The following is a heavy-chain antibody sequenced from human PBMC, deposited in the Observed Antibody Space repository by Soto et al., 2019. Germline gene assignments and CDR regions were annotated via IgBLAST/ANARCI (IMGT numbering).Heavy chain of an antibody. CDR2: IGSSGVTTTI. J-gene: IGHJ6*02. D-gene: IGHD1-26*01. V-gene: IGHV3-23*01. CDR3: VRDYPRDSLVLLPFYYYDMDV. Sequence: GGSLRLSCTVSGFTFSNYAMTWVRQAPGKGLEWVSAIGSSGVTTTIYYADSVKGRFTISRDNSKNTLYLQMDSLRAEDTAVYYCVRDYPRDSLVLLPFYYYDMDVWGQGTTVTVSS. CDR1: GFTFSNYA.